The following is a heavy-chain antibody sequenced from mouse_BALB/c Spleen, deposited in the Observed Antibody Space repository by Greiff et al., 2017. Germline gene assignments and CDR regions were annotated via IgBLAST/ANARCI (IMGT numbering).Heavy chain of an antibody. V-gene: IGHV1-9*01. J-gene: IGHJ2*01. CDR2: ILPGSGST. CDR1: GYTFSSYW. D-gene: IGHD2-2*01. Sequence: VQLQESGAELMKPGASVKISCKATGYTFSSYWIEWVKQRPGHGLEWIGEILPGSGSTNYNEKFKGKATFTADTSSNTAYMQLSSLTSEDSAVYYCASPWGGLRLGDWGQGTTLTVSS. CDR3: ASPWGGLRLGD.